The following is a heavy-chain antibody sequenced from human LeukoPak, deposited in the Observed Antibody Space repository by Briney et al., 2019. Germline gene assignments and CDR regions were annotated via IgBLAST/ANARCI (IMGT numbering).Heavy chain of an antibody. CDR2: IYYSGST. J-gene: IGHJ4*02. D-gene: IGHD3-16*02. V-gene: IGHV4-59*08. CDR3: ARQRALGDYYFDY. CDR1: GGSFSGYY. Sequence: PSETLSLTCAVYGGSFSGYYWSWIRQPPGKGLEWIGYIYYSGSTNYNPSLKSRVTISVDTSKNQFSLKLSSVTAADTAVYYCARQRALGDYYFDYWGQGTLVTVSS.